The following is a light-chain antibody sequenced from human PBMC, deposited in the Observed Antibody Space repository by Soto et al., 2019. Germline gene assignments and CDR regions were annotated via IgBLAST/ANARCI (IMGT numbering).Light chain of an antibody. J-gene: IGLJ1*01. CDR2: EVS. CDR3: LSYTTSGYYV. Sequence: QSVLTQPASVSGSPGQSITISCTGTSSDIGAYNRVSWYQQHSGKAPKLMIYEVSNRPSGVSNRFSGSKSGNTASLTISGLQAEDGADYYCLSYTTSGYYVFGTGTKVTVL. CDR1: SSDIGAYNR. V-gene: IGLV2-14*01.